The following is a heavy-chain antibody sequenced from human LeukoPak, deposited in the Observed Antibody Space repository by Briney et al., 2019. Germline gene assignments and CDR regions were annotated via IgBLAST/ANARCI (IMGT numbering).Heavy chain of an antibody. V-gene: IGHV1-69*13. D-gene: IGHD6-13*01. CDR1: GGTFSSYA. CDR3: ARDLSGSSWYRVAFDI. J-gene: IGHJ3*02. CDR2: IIPIFGTA. Sequence: SVKVSCKASGGTFSSYAISWVRQAPGQGLEWMGGIIPIFGTANYAQKFQGRVTITADESTSTAYMELSSLRSEDTAVYYCARDLSGSSWYRVAFDIWGQGTMVTVSS.